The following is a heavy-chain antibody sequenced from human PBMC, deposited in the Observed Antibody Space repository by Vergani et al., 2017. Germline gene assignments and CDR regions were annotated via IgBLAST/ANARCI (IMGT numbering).Heavy chain of an antibody. V-gene: IGHV4-61*10. CDR3: ARVPLRFGELQPFDP. J-gene: IGHJ5*02. CDR1: GGSVSSGSYY. D-gene: IGHD3-10*01. Sequence: QVQLQESGPGLVKPSETLSLTCTVSGGSVSSGSYYWSWIRQPAGKGLEWIGYIYYSGSTNYTPSLKSRVTISVDTSKNQFSLKLSSVTAADTAVYYCARVPLRFGELQPFDPWGQGTLVTVSS. CDR2: IYYSGST.